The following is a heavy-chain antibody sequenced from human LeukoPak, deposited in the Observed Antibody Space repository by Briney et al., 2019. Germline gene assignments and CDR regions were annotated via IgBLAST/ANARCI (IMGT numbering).Heavy chain of an antibody. V-gene: IGHV4-59*11. CDR3: ARTTNYYYYMDV. CDR1: GGSISSHY. J-gene: IGHJ6*03. D-gene: IGHD4-17*01. Sequence: SETLSLTCTVSGGSISSHYWSWIRQPPGKGLEWIGYIYYSGSTNYNPSLKRRVTISVDTSKNQFSLKLSSVTAADTAVYYCARTTNYYYYMDVWGKGTTVTVSS. CDR2: IYYSGST.